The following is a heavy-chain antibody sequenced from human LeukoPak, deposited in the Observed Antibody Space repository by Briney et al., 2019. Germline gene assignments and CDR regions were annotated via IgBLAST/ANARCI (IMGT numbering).Heavy chain of an antibody. Sequence: GGSLRLSCAASGFNYSSYTMNWVRQAPGMGLEWLSYISASRDITYYADSVKGRFTISRDNAKNSLYPQMNSLRAEDTAAYYCVRGSLASGVVVYYYYYLDVWGKGTTVTVSS. CDR1: GFNYSSYT. V-gene: IGHV3-48*01. CDR2: ISASRDIT. CDR3: VRGSLASGVVVYYYYYLDV. D-gene: IGHD3-3*01. J-gene: IGHJ6*03.